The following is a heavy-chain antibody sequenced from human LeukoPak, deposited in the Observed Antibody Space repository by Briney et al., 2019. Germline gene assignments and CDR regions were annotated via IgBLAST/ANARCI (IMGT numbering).Heavy chain of an antibody. D-gene: IGHD6-19*01. J-gene: IGHJ6*02. CDR2: IISIFGTA. CDR3: VWSPAVGYYYYYYGMDV. V-gene: IGHV1-69*13. CDR1: GGTFSSYA. Sequence: SVKVSCKASGGTFSSYAISWVRQAPGQGLEWMGGIISIFGTANYAQKFQGRVTITADESTSTAYMELSSLRSEDTAVYYCVWSPAVGYYYYYYGMDVWGQGTTVTVSS.